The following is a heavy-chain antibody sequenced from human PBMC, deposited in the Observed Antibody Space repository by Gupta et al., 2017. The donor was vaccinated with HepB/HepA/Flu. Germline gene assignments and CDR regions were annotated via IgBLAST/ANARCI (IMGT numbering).Heavy chain of an antibody. J-gene: IGHJ2*01. V-gene: IGHV4-39*02. CDR1: GGSISSSSNY. D-gene: IGHD3-16*01. CDR2: IYYTGST. CDR3: ARALGGWNWFFDL. Sequence: QLQLQESGPGLVKPSETLSLTCNVSGGSISSSSNYWAWIRQPPGKELEYIGSIYYTGSTFSDPSLKSRVTISVDTSKNHFSLNLTSVTAADTAVYFCARALGGWNWFFDLWGRGTLVTVSS.